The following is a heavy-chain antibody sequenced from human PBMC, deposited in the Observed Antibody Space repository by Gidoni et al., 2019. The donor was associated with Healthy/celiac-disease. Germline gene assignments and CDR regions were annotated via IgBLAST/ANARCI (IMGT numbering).Heavy chain of an antibody. Sequence: QVQLQQWGAGLLKPSETLSLTCAVYGGSFSGYYWRWIRQPPGKGLEWIGEINHSGSTNYTPSLKSRVTLSVDTSKNQFSLKLSSVTAADTAVYYCARGDPHRYSSGWYPRAGYFDYWGQGTLVTVSS. CDR2: INHSGST. V-gene: IGHV4-34*01. D-gene: IGHD6-19*01. CDR1: GGSFSGYY. J-gene: IGHJ4*02. CDR3: ARGDPHRYSSGWYPRAGYFDY.